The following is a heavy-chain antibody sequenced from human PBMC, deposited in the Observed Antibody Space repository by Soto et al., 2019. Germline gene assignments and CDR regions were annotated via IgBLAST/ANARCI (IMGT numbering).Heavy chain of an antibody. J-gene: IGHJ4*02. CDR2: ISGSGGET. D-gene: IGHD6-19*01. Sequence: EMQLSESGGNLVQPGGSLRLSCAASGFTFFNYAMSWVRQAQGKGLEWVSSISGSGGETHYADSVKGRFTISRDNSKNTLYLQMNSLRVEDTAGYYCAKMTSGSGWYGAVDYWGQGTLVTVSS. V-gene: IGHV3-23*01. CDR1: GFTFFNYA. CDR3: AKMTSGSGWYGAVDY.